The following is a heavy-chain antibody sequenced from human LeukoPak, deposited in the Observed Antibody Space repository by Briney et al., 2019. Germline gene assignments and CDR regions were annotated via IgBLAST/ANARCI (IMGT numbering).Heavy chain of an antibody. CDR1: GYTFTSYV. CDR3: ARVKRYGSGTTGGDY. J-gene: IGHJ4*02. CDR2: ISAYNGNT. Sequence: ASVKVSCKASGYTFTSYVISWVRQAPGQGLEWMGWISAYNGNTNYAQKLQGRVTMTTDTSTSTAYMELRSLRSDDTAVYYCARVKRYGSGTTGGDYWGQGTLVTVSS. V-gene: IGHV1-18*04. D-gene: IGHD3-10*01.